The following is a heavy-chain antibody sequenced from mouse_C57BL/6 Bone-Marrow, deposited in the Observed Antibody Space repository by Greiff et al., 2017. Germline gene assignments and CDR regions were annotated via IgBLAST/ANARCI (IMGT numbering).Heavy chain of an antibody. J-gene: IGHJ1*03. V-gene: IGHV1-55*01. Sequence: VQLQQPGAELVKPGASVKMSCKASGYTFTSSWITLVKQRPGQGLEWIGDIYPGSGSTTYNEKFKSKATLTVDTSSSTAYMQLSSLTSEDSAVYYCARPYYSNYWYVDVWGTGTTVTVSS. CDR1: GYTFTSSW. D-gene: IGHD2-5*01. CDR3: ARPYYSNYWYVDV. CDR2: IYPGSGST.